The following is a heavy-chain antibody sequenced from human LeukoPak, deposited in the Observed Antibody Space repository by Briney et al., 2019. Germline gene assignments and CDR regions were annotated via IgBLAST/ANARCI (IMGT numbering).Heavy chain of an antibody. CDR3: GAGSLEWSQHYYNMNV. J-gene: IGHJ6*04. CDR1: GGSFSESG. V-gene: IGHV1-69*13. CDR2: IVPMFGTA. Sequence: ASVKVSCKASGGSFSESGFSWVRQSPGQGLEWMGGIVPMFGTADYAQKFKGRVTITADESTTTAYLELTSLRFDDTAVYYCGAGSLEWSQHYYNMNVWGKGTTVTVAS. D-gene: IGHD3-3*01.